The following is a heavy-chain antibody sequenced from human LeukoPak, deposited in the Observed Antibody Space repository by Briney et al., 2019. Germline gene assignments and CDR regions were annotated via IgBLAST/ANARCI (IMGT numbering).Heavy chain of an antibody. CDR3: AKSASSGGGLSYFDD. D-gene: IGHD1-26*01. CDR2: VSGNGGVT. Sequence: GSLRLSCAASGFTFSKFAMNWVRQAPGQGLEWVSSVSGNGGVTYYADSVKGRFTISRDNAKNTLYLQMNSLRAEDTAVYYCAKSASSGGGLSYFDDWGQGALVTVSS. J-gene: IGHJ4*02. CDR1: GFTFSKFA. V-gene: IGHV3-23*01.